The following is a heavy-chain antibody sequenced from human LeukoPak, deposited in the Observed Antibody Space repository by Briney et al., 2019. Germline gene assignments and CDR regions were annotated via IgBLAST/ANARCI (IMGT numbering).Heavy chain of an antibody. J-gene: IGHJ3*02. V-gene: IGHV1-24*01. D-gene: IGHD3-22*01. Sequence: ASVKVSCKVSGYTLTELSMRWVRQAPGKGLEWMGGFVPEVGETIYAQKFQGRVTMTEDTSTDTAYMELSSLRSEDTAVYYCATDAPHDSSVRVFHAFDISGPRTIVTVSP. CDR3: ATDAPHDSSVRVFHAFDI. CDR1: GYTLTELS. CDR2: FVPEVGET.